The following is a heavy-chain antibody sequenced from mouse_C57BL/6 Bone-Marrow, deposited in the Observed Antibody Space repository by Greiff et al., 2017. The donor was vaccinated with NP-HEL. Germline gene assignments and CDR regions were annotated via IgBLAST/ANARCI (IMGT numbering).Heavy chain of an antibody. CDR2: IYPGSGNT. D-gene: IGHD2-4*01. CDR3: ARGIYYDYDD. Sequence: QVQLKESGAELVRPGASVKLSCKASGYTFTDYYINWVKQRPGQGLEWIARIYPGSGNTYYNEKFKGKATLTAEKSSSTAYMQLSSLTSEDSAVYFCARGIYYDYDDWGQGTLVTVSA. V-gene: IGHV1-76*01. J-gene: IGHJ3*01. CDR1: GYTFTDYY.